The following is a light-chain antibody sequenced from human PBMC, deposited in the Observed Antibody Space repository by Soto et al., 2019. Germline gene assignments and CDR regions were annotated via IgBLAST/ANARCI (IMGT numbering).Light chain of an antibody. CDR3: QQDYHWPRT. CDR1: QSVSSN. CDR2: AAS. J-gene: IGKJ1*01. Sequence: EVVLTPSPGTLSLPPEQRATLSCMGSQSVSSNYLAWYQQKPGQAPRLLMYAASTRPTSIAARFSGSGSGTDFILTITSLQSEDSGVFYCQQDYHWPRTVGQGTKVDI. V-gene: IGKV3-15*01.